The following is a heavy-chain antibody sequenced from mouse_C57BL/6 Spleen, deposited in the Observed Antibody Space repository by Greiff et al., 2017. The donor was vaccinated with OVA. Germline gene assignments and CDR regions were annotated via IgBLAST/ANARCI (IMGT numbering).Heavy chain of an antibody. Sequence: VQLKESGPELVKPGASVKIPCKASGYTFTDYNMDWVKQSHGKSLEWIGDINPNNGGTIYNQKFKGKATLTVDKSSSTAYMELRSLTSEDTAVYYCARGYDYDESSWFAYWGQGTLVTVSA. CDR3: ARGYDYDESSWFAY. J-gene: IGHJ3*01. CDR1: GYTFTDYN. V-gene: IGHV1-18*01. CDR2: INPNNGGT. D-gene: IGHD2-4*01.